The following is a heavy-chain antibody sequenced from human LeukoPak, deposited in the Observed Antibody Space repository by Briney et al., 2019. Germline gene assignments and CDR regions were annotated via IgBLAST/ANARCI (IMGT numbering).Heavy chain of an antibody. Sequence: SQTLSLTCTVSGGSISSGDYYWSWIRQPPGKGLEWIRYIYYSGSTHYNPSLKSRVTISVDTSKNQFSLKLSSVTAADTAVYYCARGYFWSVWFDPWGQGTLVTVSS. CDR1: GGSISSGDYY. CDR3: ARGYFWSVWFDP. J-gene: IGHJ5*02. CDR2: IYYSGST. D-gene: IGHD3-3*01. V-gene: IGHV4-30-4*08.